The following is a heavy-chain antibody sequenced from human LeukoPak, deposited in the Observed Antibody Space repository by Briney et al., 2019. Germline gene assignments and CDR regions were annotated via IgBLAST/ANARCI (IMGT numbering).Heavy chain of an antibody. CDR1: AYSFTSYW. J-gene: IGHJ4*02. V-gene: IGHV5-51*01. Sequence: GEPLKISCKGSAYSFTSYWIGWVRQMPGKGLEWMGIIYPGDSDTRYSPSFQGQVTISADKSISTAYLQWSSLKASDTAMYYCARFGAGSSWPPHYYFDYWGQGTLVTASS. CDR2: IYPGDSDT. D-gene: IGHD6-13*01. CDR3: ARFGAGSSWPPHYYFDY.